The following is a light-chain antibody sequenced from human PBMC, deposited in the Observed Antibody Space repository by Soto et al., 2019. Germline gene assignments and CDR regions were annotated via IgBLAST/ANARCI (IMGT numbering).Light chain of an antibody. CDR3: QQSYSTPRT. CDR2: AAS. J-gene: IGKJ1*01. Sequence: DIQMTQSPSSLSESAGDRVTITCRASQGISTYLNWYQQKPGKAPKLLIYAASSLQTGVPSRFSGSGSGTDFSLTISSLQPEDFSTYYCQQSYSTPRTFGQGTEVDI. CDR1: QGISTY. V-gene: IGKV1-39*01.